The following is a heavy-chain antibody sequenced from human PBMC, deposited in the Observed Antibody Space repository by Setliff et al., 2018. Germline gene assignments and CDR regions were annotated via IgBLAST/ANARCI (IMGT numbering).Heavy chain of an antibody. CDR3: ARNPASFQYSFDH. J-gene: IGHJ1*01. CDR2: IYYDGTT. CDR1: GDSINNVDLY. Sequence: SETLSLTCTVSGDSINNVDLYWGWIRQPPGKGPEWLGTIYYDGTTHYSPSLKSRVTISVDTTKNQFSLRLTSVTAADTAVYYCARNPASFQYSFDHWGRGTLVTVSS. D-gene: IGHD6-6*01. V-gene: IGHV4-39*07.